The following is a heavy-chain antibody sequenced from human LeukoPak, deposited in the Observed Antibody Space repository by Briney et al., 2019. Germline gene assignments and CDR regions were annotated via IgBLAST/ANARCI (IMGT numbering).Heavy chain of an antibody. J-gene: IGHJ4*02. V-gene: IGHV4-39*01. CDR1: GGSISSSSYY. Sequence: SETLSLTCTVSGGSISSSSYYWGWLRQPPGKGLEWIGSIYYSGSTYYNPSLKSRVTISVDTSKNQFSLKLSSVTAADTAVYYCTRYSYYFDYWGQGTLVTVSS. CDR3: TRYSYYFDY. CDR2: IYYSGST. D-gene: IGHD2-15*01.